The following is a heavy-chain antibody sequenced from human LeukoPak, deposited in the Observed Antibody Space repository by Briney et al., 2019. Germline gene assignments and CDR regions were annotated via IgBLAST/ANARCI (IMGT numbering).Heavy chain of an antibody. V-gene: IGHV1-46*01. CDR3: ARGQVSTGTLDY. CDR2: INPSGVST. CDR1: GYTFTSYY. J-gene: IGHJ4*02. Sequence: GASLKLSCKASGYTFTSYYMHWVRQAPGQGLEWVGVINPSGVSTINAQKFQGRVSMTRDTSTSTVYMELSSLRFDDTAVFYCARGQVSTGTLDYWGGGTVVTVSS. D-gene: IGHD3-9*01.